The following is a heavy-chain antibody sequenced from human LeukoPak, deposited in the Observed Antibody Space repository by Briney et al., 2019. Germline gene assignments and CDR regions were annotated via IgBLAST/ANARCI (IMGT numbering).Heavy chain of an antibody. Sequence: GGSLRLSCAASGFTFSSFAMSWVRQAPGKGLEWVSAISSSGGGTFYADSVRGPFTISRDNSKNTLYLQMNSLRVEDTAVYYCGRAPPGLNWFDPWGQGTLVTVSS. CDR1: GFTFSSFA. CDR2: ISSSGGGT. V-gene: IGHV3-23*01. CDR3: GRAPPGLNWFDP. J-gene: IGHJ5*02.